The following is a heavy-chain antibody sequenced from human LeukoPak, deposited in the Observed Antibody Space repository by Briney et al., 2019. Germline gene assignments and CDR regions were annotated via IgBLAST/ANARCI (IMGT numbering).Heavy chain of an antibody. J-gene: IGHJ6*02. CDR3: ARQPPQYYGMDV. D-gene: IGHD1-14*01. CDR2: IYTSGST. CDR1: GGSFSNYY. Sequence: SETLSLTCTVSGGSFSNYYWSWIRQPAGKGLEWIGRIYTSGSTNYNPSVKGRVTMSVDTSNNQFSLKLTSVTAADTAVYYCARQPPQYYGMDVWGQGTTVTVSS. V-gene: IGHV4-4*07.